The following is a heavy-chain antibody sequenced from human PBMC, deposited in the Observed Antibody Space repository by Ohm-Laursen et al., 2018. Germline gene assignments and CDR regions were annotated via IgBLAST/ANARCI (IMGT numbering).Heavy chain of an antibody. V-gene: IGHV4-59*08. Sequence: SETLSLTCTVSGGSISSYYWSWIWQPPGKGLEWIGYIYYSGSTNYNPSLKSRVTISIDTSKNQFSLKLSSVTAADTAVYYCARRYSSSWSQFDYWGQGTLVTVSS. CDR1: GGSISSYY. CDR2: IYYSGST. D-gene: IGHD6-13*01. J-gene: IGHJ4*02. CDR3: ARRYSSSWSQFDY.